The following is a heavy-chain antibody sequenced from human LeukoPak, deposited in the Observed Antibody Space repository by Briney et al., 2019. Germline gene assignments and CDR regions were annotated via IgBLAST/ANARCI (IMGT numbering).Heavy chain of an antibody. CDR2: IYPGDSDT. CDR1: GYSFTSYW. D-gene: IGHD6-25*01. V-gene: IGHV5-51*01. Sequence: GESLKISCKGYGYSFTSYWIGWVRQMPGKGLEWMGIIYPGDSDTRYSPSFQGQVTISADKSISTAYLQWSSLKASDTAMYYCARHAIAADWWTDQDKWYFDLWGRGTLVTVSS. J-gene: IGHJ2*01. CDR3: ARHAIAADWWTDQDKWYFDL.